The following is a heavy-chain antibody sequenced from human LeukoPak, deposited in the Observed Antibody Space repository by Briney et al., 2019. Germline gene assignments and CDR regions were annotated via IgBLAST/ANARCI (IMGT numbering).Heavy chain of an antibody. CDR2: ISSSSSYI. CDR1: GFTFSSDS. J-gene: IGHJ4*02. D-gene: IGHD3-10*01. V-gene: IGHV3-21*01. CDR3: ARHGRITMVRGVPSPFDY. Sequence: GGSLRLSCAASGFTFSSDSMNWVRQALGKGLEWVSSISSSSSYIYYADSVKGRFTISRDNAKNSLYLQMNSLRAEDTAVYYCARHGRITMVRGVPSPFDYWGQGTLVTVSS.